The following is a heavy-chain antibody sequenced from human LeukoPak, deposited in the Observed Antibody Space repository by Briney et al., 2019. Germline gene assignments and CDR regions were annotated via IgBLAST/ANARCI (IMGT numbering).Heavy chain of an antibody. CDR2: IHYSGST. Sequence: SETLSLTCTVSGGSISSCYWSWIRQPPGKGLEWIGYIHYSGSTHYNPSLKSRVTISVDASKNQVSLKLRSVTAADTAVYYCARTTEGYAGGPGYSYYYYMDVWGKGTTVTISS. CDR3: ARTTEGYAGGPGYSYYYYMDV. CDR1: GGSISSCY. V-gene: IGHV4-59*01. J-gene: IGHJ6*03. D-gene: IGHD5-12*01.